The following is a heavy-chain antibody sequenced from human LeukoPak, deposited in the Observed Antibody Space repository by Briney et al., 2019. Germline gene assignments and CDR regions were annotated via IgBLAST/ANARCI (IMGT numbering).Heavy chain of an antibody. D-gene: IGHD1/OR15-1a*01. CDR1: GGSISSSSYY. CDR2: IYYTGST. CDR3: ARGWEQQGVGAFHV. J-gene: IGHJ3*01. V-gene: IGHV4-39*07. Sequence: SETLSLTCTVSGGSISSSSYYWAWIGQPPGKGVEWNGRIYYTGSTYYNPYLKSRVTISLATSKNQFSLRLSSVTAADTAVYYCARGWEQQGVGAFHVWGQGTMVTVSS.